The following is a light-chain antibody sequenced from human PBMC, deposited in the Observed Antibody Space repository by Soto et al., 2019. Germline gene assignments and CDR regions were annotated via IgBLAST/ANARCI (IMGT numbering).Light chain of an antibody. CDR3: QQFNSWPLT. CDR2: GAS. Sequence: EIVMTQSPATLSVSPGERATLSCRASQSVSSNLAWYQQKPGQAPRLLIYGASTRATGVQARFSGTGSGTEFTLTISSLQSEDLTVYYCQQFNSWPLTFGGGTKVEIK. V-gene: IGKV3-15*01. CDR1: QSVSSN. J-gene: IGKJ4*01.